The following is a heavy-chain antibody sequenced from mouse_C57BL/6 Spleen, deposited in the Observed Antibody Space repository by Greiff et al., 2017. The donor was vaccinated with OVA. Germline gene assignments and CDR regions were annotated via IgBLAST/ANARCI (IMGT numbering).Heavy chain of an antibody. CDR1: GYTFTSYW. D-gene: IGHD4-1*02. V-gene: IGHV1-64*01. J-gene: IGHJ4*01. Sequence: VQLQQSGAELVKPGASVKLSCKASGYTFTSYWMHWVKQRPGQGLEWIGMIHPNSGSTNYNEKFKSKATLTVDKSSSTAYMQLSSLTSEDSAVYYCANQLGQGYAMDYWGQGTSVTVSS. CDR2: IHPNSGST. CDR3: ANQLGQGYAMDY.